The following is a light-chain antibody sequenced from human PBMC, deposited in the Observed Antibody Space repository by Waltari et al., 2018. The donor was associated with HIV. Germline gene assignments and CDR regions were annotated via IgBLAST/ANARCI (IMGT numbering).Light chain of an antibody. V-gene: IGLV1-47*01. CDR1: NSNVRNNY. Sequence: QSLLDQPRPVSGTPGQRVNISCSGSNSNVRNNYVYWYQQVPGVAPKLLIYRNNQRPSGVPDRFSGSKSGTSASLAISGLRTEDEGDYYCAAWDDRLSGRLFGGGTKVTVL. CDR2: RNN. CDR3: AAWDDRLSGRL. J-gene: IGLJ2*01.